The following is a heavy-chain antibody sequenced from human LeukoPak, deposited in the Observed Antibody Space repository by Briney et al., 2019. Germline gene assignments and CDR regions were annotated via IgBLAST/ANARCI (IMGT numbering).Heavy chain of an antibody. CDR2: INPKSGGT. CDR1: GYTFPDYY. D-gene: IGHD4-17*01. V-gene: IGHV1-2*02. CDR3: ARVDYDDYLGNFDY. J-gene: IGHJ4*02. Sequence: ASVKVSCKASGYTFPDYYIHWVRQAPGQGLEWMGWINPKSGGTKNAQKFQDRVNMTRDTSISTAYMELSRLRSDDTAVYYCARVDYDDYLGNFDYWGQGTLVTVSS.